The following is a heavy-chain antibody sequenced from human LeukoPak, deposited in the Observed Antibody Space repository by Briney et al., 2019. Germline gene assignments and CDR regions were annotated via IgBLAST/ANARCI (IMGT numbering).Heavy chain of an antibody. J-gene: IGHJ6*03. Sequence: PSETLSLTCAVSGGSISSGGYSWSWIRQPPGKGLEWIGYIYYSGSTYYNPSLKSRVTISVDTSKNQFSLKLSSVTAADTAVYYCARDIYDSSGYPYMDVWGKGTTVTISS. V-gene: IGHV4-30-4*07. D-gene: IGHD3-22*01. CDR3: ARDIYDSSGYPYMDV. CDR1: GGSISSGGYS. CDR2: IYYSGST.